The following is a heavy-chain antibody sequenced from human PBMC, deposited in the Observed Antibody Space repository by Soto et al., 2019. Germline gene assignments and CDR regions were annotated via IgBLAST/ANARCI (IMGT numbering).Heavy chain of an antibody. D-gene: IGHD3-10*01. Sequence: QVQLVQSGAEVKKPGASVKVSCKASGYTFTSYGISWVRQAPGQGLEWMGWISAYNGNTNYAQKLQGRVTMTTDTSRSTAYMELRSLGSDDTAVNYCARDRRFTWFDPWGQVTLVTVSS. CDR1: GYTFTSYG. J-gene: IGHJ5*02. CDR3: ARDRRFTWFDP. CDR2: ISAYNGNT. V-gene: IGHV1-18*01.